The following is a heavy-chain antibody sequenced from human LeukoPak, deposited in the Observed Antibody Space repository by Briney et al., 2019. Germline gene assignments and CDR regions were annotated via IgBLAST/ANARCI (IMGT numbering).Heavy chain of an antibody. D-gene: IGHD3-10*01. CDR1: GGSFSGYY. CDR2: INHSGST. V-gene: IGHV4-34*01. J-gene: IGHJ6*03. CDR3: ASRPGGYYYMDV. Sequence: SETLSLTCAVYGGSFSGYYWSWIRQPPGKGLEWIGEINHSGSTNYNPSLKSRVTISVDTSKNQFSLKLSSVTAADTAVYYCASRPGGYYYMDVWGKGTTVTVSS.